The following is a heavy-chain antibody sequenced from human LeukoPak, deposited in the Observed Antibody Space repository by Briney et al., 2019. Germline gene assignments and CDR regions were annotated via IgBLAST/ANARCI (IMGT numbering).Heavy chain of an antibody. V-gene: IGHV3-23*01. D-gene: IGHD6-19*01. CDR1: GFTFGTYA. J-gene: IGHJ4*02. CDR3: AKDEASRIAVAGFFDY. CDR2: ISGSSRNNRI. Sequence: GGSLRLSCAASGFTFGTYAMSWVRQAPGKGLEWVSVISGSSRNNRITYADSVKGRFTISRDNAKNTLYLQMNSLRAEDTAVYYCAKDEASRIAVAGFFDYWGQGTLVTVSS.